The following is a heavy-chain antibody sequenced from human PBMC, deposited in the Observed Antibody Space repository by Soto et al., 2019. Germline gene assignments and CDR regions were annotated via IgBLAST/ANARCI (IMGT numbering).Heavy chain of an antibody. J-gene: IGHJ4*02. Sequence: PSETLSLTCAVSGASISYCDWWSWVRQPPGKGLEWIGEIHHSGATNHNSSVKSRVTISLDKSKNHLSLQLNSVTAADTAVYYCATRDYTASPYWGQGILVTVSS. CDR2: IHHSGAT. V-gene: IGHV4-4*02. D-gene: IGHD2-2*02. CDR3: ATRDYTASPY. CDR1: GASISYCDW.